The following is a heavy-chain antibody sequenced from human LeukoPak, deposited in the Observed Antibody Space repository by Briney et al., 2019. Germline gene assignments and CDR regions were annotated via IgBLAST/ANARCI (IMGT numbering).Heavy chain of an antibody. Sequence: GASVKVSCKASGYTFTSYYMHWVRQAPGQGLEWMGIINPSGGSTSYAQKFQGRVTMTRDMSTSTVYMELSSLRSEDTAVYYCARMFESSGSYYKRSFDYWGQGTLVTVSS. D-gene: IGHD3-10*01. J-gene: IGHJ4*02. V-gene: IGHV1-46*01. CDR1: GYTFTSYY. CDR3: ARMFESSGSYYKRSFDY. CDR2: INPSGGST.